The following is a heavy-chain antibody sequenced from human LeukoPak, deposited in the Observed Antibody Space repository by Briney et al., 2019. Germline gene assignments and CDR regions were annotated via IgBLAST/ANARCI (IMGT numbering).Heavy chain of an antibody. Sequence: PGGSLRLSCAASGFTFSNYAMSWVRQPPGKGLKWVSAISAGRDSTYYADSVRGRFTISRDNSKNTLYLQMNSLRVEDTAVYYCALHRLTVTTPFDYWGQGTLVTVSS. J-gene: IGHJ4*02. CDR2: ISAGRDST. CDR3: ALHRLTVTTPFDY. D-gene: IGHD4-11*01. CDR1: GFTFSNYA. V-gene: IGHV3-23*01.